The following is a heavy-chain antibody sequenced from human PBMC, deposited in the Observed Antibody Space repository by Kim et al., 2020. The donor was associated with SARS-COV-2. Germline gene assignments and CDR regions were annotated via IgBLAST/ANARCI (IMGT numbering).Heavy chain of an antibody. V-gene: IGHV4-39*07. D-gene: IGHD3-22*01. Sequence: SETLSLTCTVSGGSIISSSFYWGWIPQPPGKLLDWMVSIFNSGSTNKNTTLKSRGTISVDTAKNQFSLKLSSVTAADTAVYYCARVILGYYDSSGYLDYWGPGTLVPVSS. CDR3: ARVILGYYDSSGYLDY. CDR1: GGSIISSSFY. J-gene: IGHJ4*02. CDR2: IFNSGST.